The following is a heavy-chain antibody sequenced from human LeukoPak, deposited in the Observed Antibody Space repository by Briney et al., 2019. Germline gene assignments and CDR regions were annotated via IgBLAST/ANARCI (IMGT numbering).Heavy chain of an antibody. CDR1: GVTLSSYA. D-gene: IGHD6-19*01. Sequence: GGSLRLSCAASGVTLSSYAMHWVRQAPGKGLEWVAVISYDGSNKYYADSVKGRFTISRDNSKNTLYLQMNSLRAEDTAVYYCARVAVAEFYYFDYWGHGTLVTVSS. CDR2: ISYDGSNK. V-gene: IGHV3-30*04. CDR3: ARVAVAEFYYFDY. J-gene: IGHJ4*01.